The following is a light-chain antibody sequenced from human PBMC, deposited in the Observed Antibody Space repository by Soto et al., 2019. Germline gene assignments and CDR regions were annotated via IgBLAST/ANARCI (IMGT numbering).Light chain of an antibody. CDR2: WAS. Sequence: DIVMTQSPDSLAVSLGERATINCKSSQSILYSSNNNNYLTWYQQKPGQPPKLLIYWASTRESGVPDRFSGSGSGTDFTLTISSVQAEDVAVYYCQQYYSAPWTFGQGTKVEIK. J-gene: IGKJ1*01. CDR3: QQYYSAPWT. V-gene: IGKV4-1*01. CDR1: QSILYSSNNNNY.